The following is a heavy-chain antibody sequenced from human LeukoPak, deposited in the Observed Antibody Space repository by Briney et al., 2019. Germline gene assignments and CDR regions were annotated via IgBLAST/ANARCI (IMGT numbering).Heavy chain of an antibody. CDR1: GFTFSSYA. CDR3: AKDSADYDSSGDFDY. CDR2: ISGSDAGT. D-gene: IGHD3-22*01. Sequence: GGSLRLSCAASGFTFSSYAMSWVRQAPGKGLEWVSAISGSDAGTYYADSVKGRFTISRDNSKNTLYLQMNSLRAEDTAVYYCAKDSADYDSSGDFDYWGQGTLVTVSS. J-gene: IGHJ4*02. V-gene: IGHV3-23*01.